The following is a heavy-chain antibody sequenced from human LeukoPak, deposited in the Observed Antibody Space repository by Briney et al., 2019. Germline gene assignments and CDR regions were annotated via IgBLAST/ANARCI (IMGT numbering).Heavy chain of an antibody. CDR1: GFTFSSYA. CDR3: ASAYGAFDY. D-gene: IGHD4-17*01. V-gene: IGHV3-30*04. CDR2: ISYDGSNK. J-gene: IGHJ4*02. Sequence: GRSLRLSCAASGFTFSSYAMHWVRQAPGKGLEWVAVISYDGSNKYYADSVKGRFTISRDNSKNTLYLQMNSLRAEHTAVYYCASAYGAFDYWGQGTLVTVSS.